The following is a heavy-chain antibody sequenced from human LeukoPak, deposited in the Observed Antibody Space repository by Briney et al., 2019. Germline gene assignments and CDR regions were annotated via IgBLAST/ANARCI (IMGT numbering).Heavy chain of an antibody. CDR2: FYHSGST. CDR3: ARVGDYALKD. D-gene: IGHD3-16*01. Sequence: PSETLSLTCTVSGYSITGGYYWGWIRQPPGKGLEWIGSFYHSGSTYYNPSLKSRVTISLDTSKNQCTLKLSSVTAADTAVYYCARVGDYALKDWGQGTLVTVSS. V-gene: IGHV4-38-2*02. J-gene: IGHJ4*02. CDR1: GYSITGGYY.